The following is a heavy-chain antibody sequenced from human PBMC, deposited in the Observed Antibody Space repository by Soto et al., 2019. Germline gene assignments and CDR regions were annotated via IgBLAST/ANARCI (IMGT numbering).Heavy chain of an antibody. CDR2: INHSGST. CDR3: ARASYGMDV. Sequence: SETLSLTCAVYGGSFSGYYWSWIRQPPGKGLEWIGEINHSGSTNYNPSLKSRVTISVDTSKNQFSLKLSSVTAADTAAYYCARASYGMDVWGQGTTVTVSS. CDR1: GGSFSGYY. J-gene: IGHJ6*02. V-gene: IGHV4-34*01.